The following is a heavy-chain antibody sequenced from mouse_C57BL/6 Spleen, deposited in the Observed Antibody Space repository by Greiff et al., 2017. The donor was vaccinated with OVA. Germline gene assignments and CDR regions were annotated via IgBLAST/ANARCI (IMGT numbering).Heavy chain of an antibody. CDR3: TTFEYNGGSDVSAWFAY. V-gene: IGHV14-1*01. Sequence: VQLQQSGAELVRPGASVKLSCTASGFNIKDYYMHWVKQRPEQGLEWIGRIDPEDGDTEYAPKFQGKATMTANTSSNTAYLQLSSLTSEDTAVYYCTTFEYNGGSDVSAWFAYWGQGTLVTVSA. CDR2: IDPEDGDT. D-gene: IGHD1-1*01. CDR1: GFNIKDYY. J-gene: IGHJ3*01.